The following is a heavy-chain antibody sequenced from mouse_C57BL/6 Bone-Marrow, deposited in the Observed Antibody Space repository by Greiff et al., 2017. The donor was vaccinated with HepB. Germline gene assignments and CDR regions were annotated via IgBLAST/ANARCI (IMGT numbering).Heavy chain of an antibody. CDR1: GYTFTSYW. Sequence: QVHVKQPGAELVKPGASVKMSCKASGYTFTSYWITWVKQRPGQGLEWIGDIYPGSGSTNYNEKFKSKATLTVDTSSSTAYMQLSSLTSEDSAVYYCARSPTVVATGFDYWGQGTTLTVSS. J-gene: IGHJ2*01. CDR3: ARSPTVVATGFDY. D-gene: IGHD1-1*01. CDR2: IYPGSGST. V-gene: IGHV1-55*01.